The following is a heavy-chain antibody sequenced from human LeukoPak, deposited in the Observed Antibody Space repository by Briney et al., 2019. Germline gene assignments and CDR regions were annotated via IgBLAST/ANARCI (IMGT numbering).Heavy chain of an antibody. CDR3: ARQSDKAAGGTFAFDY. CDR2: INTSGST. Sequence: SETLSLTCTVSGDSISTYYWSWIRQSAGKGLEWIGRINTSGSTNYNPSLKSRVTMSVDTSKNQFSLKLSSVTAADTAVYYCARQSDKAAGGTFAFDYWGQGALVTVS. D-gene: IGHD6-13*01. J-gene: IGHJ4*02. CDR1: GDSISTYY. V-gene: IGHV4-4*07.